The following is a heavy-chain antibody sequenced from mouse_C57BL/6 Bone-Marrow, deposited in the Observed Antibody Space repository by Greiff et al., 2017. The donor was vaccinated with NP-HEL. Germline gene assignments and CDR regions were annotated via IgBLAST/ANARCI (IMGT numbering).Heavy chain of an antibody. CDR2: IDPSDSYT. Sequence: QVQLKQPGAELVMPGASVKLSCKASGYTFTSYWMHWVKQRPGQGLEWIGEIDPSDSYTNYNQKFKGKSTLTVDKSSSTAYMQLSSLTSEDSAVYYCARDFEDFDYWGQGTTLTVSS. CDR1: GYTFTSYW. J-gene: IGHJ2*01. CDR3: ARDFEDFDY. V-gene: IGHV1-69*01.